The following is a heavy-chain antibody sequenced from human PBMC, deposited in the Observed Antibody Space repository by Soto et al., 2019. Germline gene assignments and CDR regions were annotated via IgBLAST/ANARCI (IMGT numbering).Heavy chain of an antibody. V-gene: IGHV1-3*01. CDR2: ISGDSGNT. CDR1: GYMFTKSA. J-gene: IGHJ4*01. D-gene: IGHD6-19*01. Sequence: AAVKVSCKASGYMFTKSAMHWVRQAPGQRLEWMGWISGDSGNTKYSPKLQDRVTITRDTSASTAYMELSSLRSEDTALYYCARDGVAAGNINFDYWGQGTLVTVSS. CDR3: ARDGVAAGNINFDY.